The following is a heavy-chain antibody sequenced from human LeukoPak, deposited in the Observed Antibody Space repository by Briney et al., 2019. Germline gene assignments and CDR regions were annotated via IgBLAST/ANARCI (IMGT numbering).Heavy chain of an antibody. CDR2: ISTDGTST. CDR1: GFRFSDYW. Sequence: GGSLRLSCAASGFRFSDYWMFWVRQAPGKGPVWVSHISTDGTSTTYADSVKGRFTISRDNAKNTMYLHMNSLRVEDTAVYYCAREGYSYLVYYFDYWGQGTLVTVSS. J-gene: IGHJ4*02. CDR3: AREGYSYLVYYFDY. D-gene: IGHD5-18*01. V-gene: IGHV3-74*01.